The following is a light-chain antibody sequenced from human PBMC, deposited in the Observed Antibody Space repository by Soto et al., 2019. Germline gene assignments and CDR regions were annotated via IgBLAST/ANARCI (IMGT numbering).Light chain of an antibody. CDR1: QSVSSSD. J-gene: IGKJ1*01. Sequence: EVVLTQSPGTLSLSPGERATLSCRASQSVSSSDLAWYQQKPGQAPRLLMYDASSRATGIPDRFSGSGSGTDFTLTISRLDPEDFAVYYCQQCGSSPETFGQGTKVDIK. CDR3: QQCGSSPET. CDR2: DAS. V-gene: IGKV3-20*01.